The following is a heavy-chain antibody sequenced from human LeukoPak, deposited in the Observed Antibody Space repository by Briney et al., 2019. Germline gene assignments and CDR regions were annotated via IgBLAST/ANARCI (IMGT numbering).Heavy chain of an antibody. CDR2: ISGSGGNT. V-gene: IGHV3-23*01. CDR3: ARDQSSGWFDY. Sequence: GGSLRLSCAASGFIFSNYAMSWVRQAPGKGLEWVSSISGSGGNTYYAGSVKGRFTISRDNSKNTLYLQMNSLRAEDTAVYYCARDQSSGWFDYWGQGTLVTVSS. D-gene: IGHD2-15*01. CDR1: GFIFSNYA. J-gene: IGHJ4*02.